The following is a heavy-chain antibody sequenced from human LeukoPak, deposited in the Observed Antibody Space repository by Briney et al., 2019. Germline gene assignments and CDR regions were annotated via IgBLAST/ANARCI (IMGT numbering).Heavy chain of an antibody. Sequence: PGGSLRLSCAASGFTFSSYAMSWVRQAPGKGLEWVSAISGSGGSTYYADSVKGRFTISRDNSKNTLYLQMNSLRAEDTAVYYCAKDRMYGSGSYVFDYWGQGTLVTVSS. V-gene: IGHV3-23*01. CDR2: ISGSGGST. D-gene: IGHD3-10*01. CDR1: GFTFSSYA. CDR3: AKDRMYGSGSYVFDY. J-gene: IGHJ4*02.